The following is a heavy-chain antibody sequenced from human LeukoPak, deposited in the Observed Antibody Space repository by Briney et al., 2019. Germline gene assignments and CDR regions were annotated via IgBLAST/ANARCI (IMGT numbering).Heavy chain of an antibody. CDR1: GYTFTGYY. J-gene: IGHJ5*02. CDR3: ARDPRTEFTVTTYRFDP. V-gene: IGHV1-2*02. Sequence: ASVKVSCTASGYTFTGYYMHWVRQAPGQGLEWMGWINPNSGGTNYAQKFQGRVTMTRDTSISTAYMELSRLRSDDTAVYYCARDPRTEFTVTTYRFDPWGQGTLVTVSS. CDR2: INPNSGGT. D-gene: IGHD4-17*01.